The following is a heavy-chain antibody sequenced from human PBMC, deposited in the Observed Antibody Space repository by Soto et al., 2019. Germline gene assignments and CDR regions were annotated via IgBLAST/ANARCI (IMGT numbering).Heavy chain of an antibody. CDR2: MSPKSGDT. CDR1: GYTFTSND. CDR3: AGGPPSCGFDF. D-gene: IGHD1-26*01. J-gene: IGHJ4*02. V-gene: IGHV1-8*01. Sequence: QVQLVQSGAEVKQPGASVKVSCKGSGYTFTSNDINWVRQATGQGFEWMGWMSPKSGDTGYSQKFQGRVTMTRDTSRSTAYMELSSLRSEDTAVYYCAGGPPSCGFDFWGQGTLVTVSS.